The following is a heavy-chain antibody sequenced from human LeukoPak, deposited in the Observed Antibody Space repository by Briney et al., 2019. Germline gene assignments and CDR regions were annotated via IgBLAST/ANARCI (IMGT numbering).Heavy chain of an antibody. J-gene: IGHJ4*02. Sequence: PGGSLRFSCAASGFTFSDLGMHWVRQAPGKGLEWVAFIRYDGSTRSYADSVKGRFTISRDNSKNTLYLQMSGLRVDDTALYYCAAVDIRVGFDCWGQGTLVTVSS. CDR3: AAVDIRVGFDC. CDR1: GFTFSDLG. D-gene: IGHD5-12*01. V-gene: IGHV3-30*02. CDR2: IRYDGSTR.